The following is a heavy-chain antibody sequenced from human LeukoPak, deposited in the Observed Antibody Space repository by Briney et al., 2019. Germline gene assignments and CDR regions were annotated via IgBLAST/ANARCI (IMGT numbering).Heavy chain of an antibody. Sequence: PSETLSLTCAVYGGSFSGYYWSWIRQPPGKGLEWIGEINHSGSTNYNPSLKSRVTISVDTSKNQFSLKLSSVTAADTAVYYCGRGSLVRYFDYWGQGTLVTVSS. CDR2: INHSGST. J-gene: IGHJ4*02. CDR3: GRGSLVRYFDY. CDR1: GGSFSGYY. D-gene: IGHD2-21*01. V-gene: IGHV4-34*01.